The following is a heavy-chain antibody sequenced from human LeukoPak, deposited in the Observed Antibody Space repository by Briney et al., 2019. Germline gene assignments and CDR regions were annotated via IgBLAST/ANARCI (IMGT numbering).Heavy chain of an antibody. J-gene: IGHJ4*02. V-gene: IGHV4-39*07. CDR1: GGSISSSSYY. CDR2: INHSGST. CDR3: ARGHANTTYYFDY. Sequence: SETLSLTCTVSGGSISSSSYYWGWIRQPPGKGLEWIGEINHSGSTNYNPSLKSRVTISVDTSKNQFSLKLSSVTAADTAVYYCARGHANTTYYFDYWGQGTLVTVSS. D-gene: IGHD1-1*01.